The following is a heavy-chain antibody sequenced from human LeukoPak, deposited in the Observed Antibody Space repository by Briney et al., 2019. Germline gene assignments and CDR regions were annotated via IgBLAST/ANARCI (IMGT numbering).Heavy chain of an antibody. CDR3: ASPNCGGDCSPEKSEYFQH. V-gene: IGHV1-69*04. J-gene: IGHJ1*01. CDR1: GGTFSSYA. Sequence: SVKVSCKASGGTFSSYAISWVRQAPGQGLEWMGRIIPILGIANDAQKFQGRVTITADKSTSTAYMELSSLRSEDTAVYYCASPNCGGDCSPEKSEYFQHWGQGTLVTVSS. CDR2: IIPILGIA. D-gene: IGHD2-21*02.